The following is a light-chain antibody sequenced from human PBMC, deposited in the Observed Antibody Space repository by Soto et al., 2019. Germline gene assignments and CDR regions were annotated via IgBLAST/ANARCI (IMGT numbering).Light chain of an antibody. V-gene: IGKV3-20*01. CDR2: GAS. CDR1: QSVSSRY. J-gene: IGKJ5*01. CDR3: QQYGSSIT. Sequence: EIVLTQSPGTLSLSPGERAPLSCRASQSVSSRYLAWYQQKPGQAPRVLIYGASSRATGIPDMCSGSGAGKDFALTISRLEPEDVAVYYCQQYGSSITCGQGTRREIK.